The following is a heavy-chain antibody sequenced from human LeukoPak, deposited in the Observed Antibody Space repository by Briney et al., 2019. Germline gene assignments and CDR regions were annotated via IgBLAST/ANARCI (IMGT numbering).Heavy chain of an antibody. CDR2: IYHSGST. D-gene: IGHD2-2*01. CDR3: ARDGEYCSSTSCYVDP. Sequence: SETLSLTCTVSGYSISSGYYWGWIRPPPGKGLEWIGSIYHSGSTYYNPSLKSRVTISVDTSKNQFSLKLSSVTAADTAVYYCARDGEYCSSTSCYVDPWGQGTLVTVSS. V-gene: IGHV4-38-2*02. J-gene: IGHJ5*02. CDR1: GYSISSGYY.